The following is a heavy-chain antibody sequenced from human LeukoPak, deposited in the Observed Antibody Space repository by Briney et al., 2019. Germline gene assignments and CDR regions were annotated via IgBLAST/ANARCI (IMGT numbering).Heavy chain of an antibody. Sequence: GGSLRLSCAASGFTVSSNYMSWVRQAPGKGLEWVSDIYSGGSTYYADSVKGRLTIPRDNAKNSLYLQMNSLRAEDTAVYYCALTAVVGTHTLDYWGQGTLVTVSS. CDR1: GFTVSSNY. V-gene: IGHV3-53*01. CDR3: ALTAVVGTHTLDY. D-gene: IGHD2-15*01. J-gene: IGHJ4*02. CDR2: IYSGGST.